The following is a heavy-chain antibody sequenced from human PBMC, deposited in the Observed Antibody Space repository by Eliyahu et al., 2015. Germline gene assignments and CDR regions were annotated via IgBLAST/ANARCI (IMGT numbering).Heavy chain of an antibody. CDR3: VYSGHLRDYDIFTGHYVDIPDV. CDR2: IYWNDAG. Sequence: QITLRETGPTLVKPTETLTLTCTVXGFSLTTTGVSVGWIRQSPEKALEWLALIYWNDAGYYSESLKSRLTITKYTSRNQVVLKMTDLDPADTGTYYCVYSGHLRDYDIFTGHYVDIPDVWGQGTRVTVSS. CDR1: GFSLTTTGVS. J-gene: IGHJ3*01. D-gene: IGHD3-9*01. V-gene: IGHV2-5*04.